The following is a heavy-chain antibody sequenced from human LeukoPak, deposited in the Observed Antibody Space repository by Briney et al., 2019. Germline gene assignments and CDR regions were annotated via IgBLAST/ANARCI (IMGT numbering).Heavy chain of an antibody. CDR1: GYTFIDSF. Sequence: ASVKVSCKASGYTFIDSFMHWVRQAPGQGPEWMGWINPISGDTNYAQKFQGRLTLTRDTSISTAYMELTRLRFDDTAMYYCARDLAWGSGYDLDYWGLGTLVIVSS. CDR3: ARDLAWGSGYDLDY. J-gene: IGHJ4*01. CDR2: INPISGDT. V-gene: IGHV1-2*02. D-gene: IGHD5-12*01.